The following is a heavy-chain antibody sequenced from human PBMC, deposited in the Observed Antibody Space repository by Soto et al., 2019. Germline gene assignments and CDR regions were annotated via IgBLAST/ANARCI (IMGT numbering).Heavy chain of an antibody. CDR3: TRGILS. CDR2: ISNSGNT. Sequence: QVQLQESGPGLVKPSQTLSLTCTVSGASISSGSYCWSWIRQHPGQGLEWVGCISNSGNTNYNPSLQSRATISVDTSKNQFSLMLSSLTVADTAVYYCTRGILSWGQGTLVTVSS. J-gene: IGHJ5*02. CDR1: GASISSGSYC. V-gene: IGHV4-31*03.